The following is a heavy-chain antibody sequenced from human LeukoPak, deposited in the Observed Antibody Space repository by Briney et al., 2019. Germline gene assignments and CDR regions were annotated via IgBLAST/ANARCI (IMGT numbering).Heavy chain of an antibody. CDR2: ISWNSGSI. CDR1: GFTFDDYA. V-gene: IGHV3-9*01. J-gene: IGHJ6*03. Sequence: PGGSLRLSCAASGFTFDDYAMHWVRQAPGKGLEWVSGISWNSGSIGYADSVKGRFTISRDNAKNSLYLQMNSLRAEDTALYYCARTAAAGTPPYYYYMDVWGKGTTVTVSS. D-gene: IGHD6-13*01. CDR3: ARTAAAGTPPYYYYMDV.